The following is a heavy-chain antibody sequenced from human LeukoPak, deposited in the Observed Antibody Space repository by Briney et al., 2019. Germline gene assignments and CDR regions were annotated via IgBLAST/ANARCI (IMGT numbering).Heavy chain of an antibody. J-gene: IGHJ4*02. CDR1: GFTFSGYA. Sequence: GGSLRLSCAASGFTFSGYAMSWGRQAPGKGLGWVSGISGSGSSTYYADSVKGRFTISRDNSENTLYLQVNSLRAEDTAVYYCAKRLSTSGYYLDYWGQGTLVTVSS. CDR2: ISGSGSST. D-gene: IGHD3-22*01. CDR3: AKRLSTSGYYLDY. V-gene: IGHV3-23*01.